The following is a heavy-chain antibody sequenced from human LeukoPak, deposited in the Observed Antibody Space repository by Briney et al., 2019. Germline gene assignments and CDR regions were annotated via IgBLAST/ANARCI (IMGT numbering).Heavy chain of an antibody. CDR3: ARIGKDAFDI. Sequence: GGSLRLSCAASGITFTRYAMSWVRQAPGKGLEWVSGISGRGASKYYADSVEGRFTISRDNAKNPLYLQMNSLRAEDTVVYYCARIGKDAFDIWGQGTMVTVSS. V-gene: IGHV3-23*01. CDR1: GITFTRYA. CDR2: ISGRGASK. D-gene: IGHD1-26*01. J-gene: IGHJ3*02.